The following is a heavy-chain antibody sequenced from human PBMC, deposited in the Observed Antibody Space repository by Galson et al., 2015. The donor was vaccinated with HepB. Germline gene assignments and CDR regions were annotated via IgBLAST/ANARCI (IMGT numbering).Heavy chain of an antibody. V-gene: IGHV3-23*01. CDR2: ISGSGGST. Sequence: SLRLSCAASGFTFSSYAMSWVRQAPGKGLEWVSAISGSGGSTYYADSVKGRFTISRDNSKNTLYLQMNSLRAEDTAVYYCAKSMYSSGWRYVPFDYWGQGTLVTVSS. CDR1: GFTFSSYA. J-gene: IGHJ4*02. D-gene: IGHD6-19*01. CDR3: AKSMYSSGWRYVPFDY.